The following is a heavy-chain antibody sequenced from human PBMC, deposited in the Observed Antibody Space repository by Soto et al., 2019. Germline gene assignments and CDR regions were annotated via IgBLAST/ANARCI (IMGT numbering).Heavy chain of an antibody. D-gene: IGHD3-22*01. Sequence: PGGSLRLSCAASGFTFSSYAISWVRQAPGKGLEWVSAISGSGGSTYYADSVKGRFTISRDNSKNTLYLQMNSLRAEDTAVYYCAKAPKHYYDSSGSYWGQGTLVTVSS. V-gene: IGHV3-23*01. CDR2: ISGSGGST. J-gene: IGHJ4*02. CDR1: GFTFSSYA. CDR3: AKAPKHYYDSSGSY.